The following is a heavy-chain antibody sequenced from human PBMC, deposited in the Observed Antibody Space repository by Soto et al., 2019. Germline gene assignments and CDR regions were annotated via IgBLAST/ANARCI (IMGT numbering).Heavy chain of an antibody. CDR3: ARDMMWSWFDP. D-gene: IGHD3-16*01. V-gene: IGHV4-59*01. CDR2: IYYSGST. CDR1: GGSISSYY. Sequence: SETLSLTCTVSGGSISSYYWSWIRQPPGKGLEWIGYIYYSGSTNYNPSLKSRVTISVDTSKNQFSLKLSSVTAADTAVYYCARDMMWSWFDPWGQGTLVTVSS. J-gene: IGHJ5*02.